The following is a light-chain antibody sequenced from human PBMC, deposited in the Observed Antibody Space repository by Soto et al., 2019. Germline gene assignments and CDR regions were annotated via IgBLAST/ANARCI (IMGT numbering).Light chain of an antibody. CDR2: DVN. Sequence: QSALTQPASVSGSPGQSIAISCTGTSVDVGGFEYVSWYQQHPGKVPKLMIYDVNNRPSGVSNRFSGSKSGNTASLTISGLQAEDEAAYFCSSYTSSNTYVFGTGTKVTVL. J-gene: IGLJ1*01. V-gene: IGLV2-14*03. CDR3: SSYTSSNTYV. CDR1: SVDVGGFEY.